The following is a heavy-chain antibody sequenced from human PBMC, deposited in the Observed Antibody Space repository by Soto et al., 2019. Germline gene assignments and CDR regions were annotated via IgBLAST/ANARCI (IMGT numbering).Heavy chain of an antibody. Sequence: PGGSLTLSCAASGFTFSNFWMDWVRQAPGKGLEWVANINPDGSEKHHVDSVKGRFTISRDNAKKSLYLQMSSLTAEDSALYYCSRSLVSWGQGTRVTVSS. V-gene: IGHV3-7*01. CDR2: INPDGSEK. CDR1: GFTFSNFW. J-gene: IGHJ4*02. CDR3: SRSLVS.